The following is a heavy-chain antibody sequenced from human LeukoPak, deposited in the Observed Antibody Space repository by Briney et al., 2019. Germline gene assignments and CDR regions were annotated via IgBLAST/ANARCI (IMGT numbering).Heavy chain of an antibody. V-gene: IGHV4-38-2*01. CDR2: IYHSGST. Sequence: SETLSLTCAVSGYSISSGYYWGWIRQPPGKGLEWIGYIYHSGSTYYNPSLKSRVTISVDTSKNQFSLKLSSVTAADTAVYYCARRPAVAASAFDSWGQGTLVTVSP. CDR3: ARRPAVAASAFDS. J-gene: IGHJ4*02. D-gene: IGHD6-19*01. CDR1: GYSISSGYY.